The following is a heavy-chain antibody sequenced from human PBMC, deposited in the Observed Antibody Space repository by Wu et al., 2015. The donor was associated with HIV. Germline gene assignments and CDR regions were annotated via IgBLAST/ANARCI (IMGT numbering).Heavy chain of an antibody. Sequence: QVHLVQSGAEVKKPGSSVKVSCKASGGTFSSFALSWVRQAPGRGLEWMGGIIPLFDTAISAHNFHDRVTITADESTSTGYMELRSLRSDDTAVYFCARGHYFDSSSSPMYWGLGTLVTVSS. CDR1: GGTFSSFA. D-gene: IGHD3-22*01. V-gene: IGHV1-69*12. J-gene: IGHJ4*02. CDR2: IIPLFDTA. CDR3: ARGHYFDSSSSPMY.